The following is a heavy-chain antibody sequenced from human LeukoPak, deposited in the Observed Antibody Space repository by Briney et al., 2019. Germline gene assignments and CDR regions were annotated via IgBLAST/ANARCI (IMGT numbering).Heavy chain of an antibody. CDR2: IYYSGST. V-gene: IGHV4-39*07. CDR3: ARDRSSGYNFGY. CDR1: GGSISSSSYY. D-gene: IGHD3-22*01. J-gene: IGHJ4*02. Sequence: SETLSLTCTVSGGSISSSSYYWGWIRQPPGKGLEWIGSIYYSGSTYYNPSLKSRVTISVDTSKNQFSLKLSSVTAADTAVYYCARDRSSGYNFGYWGQGTLVTVSS.